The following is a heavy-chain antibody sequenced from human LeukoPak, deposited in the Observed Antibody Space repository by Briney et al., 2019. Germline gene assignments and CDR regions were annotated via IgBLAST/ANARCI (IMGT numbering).Heavy chain of an antibody. CDR2: ISGSGANT. CDR1: GFTFSSYA. D-gene: IGHD6-6*01. CDR3: ARGNSGSSSSSTLRTRPKARTADY. J-gene: IGHJ4*02. Sequence: PGGSLRLSCAASGFTFSSYAMSWVRQAPGKGLGWVSVISGSGANTYYADSVKGRFTISRDNSKNTLYLQMNSLRAEDTAVYYCARGNSGSSSSSTLRTRPKARTADYWGQGTLVTVSS. V-gene: IGHV3-23*01.